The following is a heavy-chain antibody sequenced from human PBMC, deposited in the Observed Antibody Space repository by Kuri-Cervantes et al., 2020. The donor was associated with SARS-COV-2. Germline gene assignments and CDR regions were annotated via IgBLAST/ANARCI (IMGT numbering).Heavy chain of an antibody. CDR2: INHSGST. D-gene: IGHD2-2*01. V-gene: IGHV4-34*01. Sequence: SQTLSLTCAVYGGSFSGYYWSWIRQPPGKGLEWIGEINHSGSTNYNPSLKSRVTISVDTSKNQFSLKLSSVTAADTAVYYCWLDCSSTSCYRRLGYMDVWGKGTTVTVSS. CDR3: WLDCSSTSCYRRLGYMDV. J-gene: IGHJ6*03. CDR1: GGSFSGYY.